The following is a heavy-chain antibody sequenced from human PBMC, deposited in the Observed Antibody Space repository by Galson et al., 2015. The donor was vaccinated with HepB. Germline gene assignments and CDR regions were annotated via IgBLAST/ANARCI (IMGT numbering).Heavy chain of an antibody. CDR1: GYTFTGYY. J-gene: IGHJ5*02. Sequence: SVKVSCKASGYTFTGYYMHWVRQAPGQGLEWMGWINPNSGGTNYAQKFRGRVTMTRDTSISTAYMELSRLRSDDTAVYYCARDPYCSSTSCYSGFDRSSVDWFDPWGQGTLVTVSS. CDR2: INPNSGGT. D-gene: IGHD2-2*01. CDR3: ARDPYCSSTSCYSGFDRSSVDWFDP. V-gene: IGHV1-2*02.